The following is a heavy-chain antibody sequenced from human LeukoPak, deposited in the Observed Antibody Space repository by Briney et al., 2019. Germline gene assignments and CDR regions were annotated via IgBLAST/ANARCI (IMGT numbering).Heavy chain of an antibody. V-gene: IGHV3-30*03. J-gene: IGHJ4*02. Sequence: SGGSLRLSCAASGFTFSSYGMHWVRQAPGKGLEWVAVISYDGSNKYYADSVKGRFTISRDNSKNTLYLQMSSLRAEDTAVYYCASLYSSSSGLDYWGQGTLVTVSS. D-gene: IGHD6-6*01. CDR2: ISYDGSNK. CDR3: ASLYSSSSGLDY. CDR1: GFTFSSYG.